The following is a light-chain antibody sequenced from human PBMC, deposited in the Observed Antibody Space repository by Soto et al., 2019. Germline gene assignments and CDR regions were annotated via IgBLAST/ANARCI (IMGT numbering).Light chain of an antibody. CDR2: TAS. CDR1: QSISSW. V-gene: IGKV1-5*03. J-gene: IGKJ1*01. Sequence: DIQMTQSPSTLSASVGDRVTITCRASQSISSWLAWYQQKPWKAPKLLIYTASSLESGVPTRFSGSGSGTEFTLTISSLQPDDFATYYCQQYNRYWTFGQGTKVEIK. CDR3: QQYNRYWT.